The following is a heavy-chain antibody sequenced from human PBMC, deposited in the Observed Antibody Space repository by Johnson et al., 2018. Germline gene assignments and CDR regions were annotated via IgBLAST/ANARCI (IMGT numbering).Heavy chain of an antibody. CDR3: AREGNEGGHDAFDI. V-gene: IGHV1-69*01. CDR2: IIPIFDTT. CDR1: GGTFSSSA. D-gene: IGHD1-1*01. J-gene: IGHJ3*02. Sequence: QVQLVESGAEVKKPGSSVKVSCKASGGTFSSSAINWVRPAPGQGLEWMGGIIPIFDTTNFAQKFQGRVTITADDSTTTADMELSSLRYEDTAVYYCAREGNEGGHDAFDIWGQGTLVTVSS.